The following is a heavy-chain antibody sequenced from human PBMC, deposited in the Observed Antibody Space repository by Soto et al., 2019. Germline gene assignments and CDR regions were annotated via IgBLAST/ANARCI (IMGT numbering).Heavy chain of an antibody. J-gene: IGHJ6*02. D-gene: IGHD3-22*01. Sequence: GASGKVSWEASGGTLSSNGIYWVRPAPGQGVEWVGGIIPSFGTANYAQKFQGRVTITADESTSTAYMELSSLRSEDTAVYYCARLDYYDSSGYYLSYYGMDVWGQGTTVTVSS. V-gene: IGHV1-69*13. CDR1: GGTLSSNG. CDR3: ARLDYYDSSGYYLSYYGMDV. CDR2: IIPSFGTA.